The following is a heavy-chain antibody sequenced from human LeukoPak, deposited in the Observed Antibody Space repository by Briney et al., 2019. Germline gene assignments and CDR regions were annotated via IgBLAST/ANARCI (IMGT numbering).Heavy chain of an antibody. Sequence: SETLSLTCTVSGGSISSGSYYWSWIRQPAGKGLEWIGRIYTSGSTNYNPSLKSRVTISVDTSKNQFSLKLSSVTAADTAVYYCAKTSLTNRGWPDYYYYMDVWGKGTTVTVSS. J-gene: IGHJ6*03. CDR1: GGSISSGSYY. CDR3: AKTSLTNRGWPDYYYYMDV. D-gene: IGHD2-8*01. CDR2: IYTSGST. V-gene: IGHV4-61*02.